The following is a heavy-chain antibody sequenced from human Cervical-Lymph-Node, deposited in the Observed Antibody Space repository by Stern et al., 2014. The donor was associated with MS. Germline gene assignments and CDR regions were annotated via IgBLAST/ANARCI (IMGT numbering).Heavy chain of an antibody. Sequence: VQLVQSGAEVKKPGASVKVSCKTSGYTFRNYGISWVRQAPGQGLEWMGWISAYHGDRDYAQKFQGRVTMTTDTYTSTAYMELGSLTSDDTAVYYCARDVPVRAANLFDFWGQGTLVTVSS. V-gene: IGHV1-18*01. CDR3: ARDVPVRAANLFDF. D-gene: IGHD2-15*01. J-gene: IGHJ4*02. CDR1: GYTFRNYG. CDR2: ISAYHGDR.